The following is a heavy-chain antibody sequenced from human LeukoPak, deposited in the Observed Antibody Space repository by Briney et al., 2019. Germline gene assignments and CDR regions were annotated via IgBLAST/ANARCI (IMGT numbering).Heavy chain of an antibody. D-gene: IGHD3-22*01. J-gene: IGHJ4*02. CDR2: ISYDGSNK. CDR3: ARVYYDSSGLDY. Sequence: PGGSLRLSCAASGFTFSSYAMHWVRQAPGKGLEWVAVISYDGSNKYYADSVKGRFTISRDNSKNTLYLQMNSLRAEDTAVYYCARVYYDSSGLDYWGQGTLVTVSS. CDR1: GFTFSSYA. V-gene: IGHV3-30*04.